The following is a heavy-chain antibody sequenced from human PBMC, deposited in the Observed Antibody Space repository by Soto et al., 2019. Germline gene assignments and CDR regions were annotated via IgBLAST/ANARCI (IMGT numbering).Heavy chain of an antibody. CDR1: GGTFSSYA. V-gene: IGHV1-69*01. J-gene: IGHJ6*02. CDR3: SRDHLVGPAAKGEYYYYGMDV. D-gene: IGHD2-2*01. CDR2: IIPIFGTA. Sequence: QVQLVQSGAEVKKPGSSVKVSCKASGGTFSSYAISWVRQAPGHGLEWMGGIIPIFGTANYAQKFQRRVTITADESTSTAYMELSSLRSEDTAVYYCSRDHLVGPAAKGEYYYYGMDVWGQGTTVTVSS.